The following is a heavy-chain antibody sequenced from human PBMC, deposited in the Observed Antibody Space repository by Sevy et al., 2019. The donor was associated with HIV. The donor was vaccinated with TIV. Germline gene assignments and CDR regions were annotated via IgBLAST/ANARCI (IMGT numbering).Heavy chain of an antibody. D-gene: IGHD2-15*01. CDR3: ARDLFSGGNAVYGY. V-gene: IGHV3-21*01. CDR2: INAISSNI. Sequence: GGSLRLSCAASGFTFSSYAMNWVRQAPGKGLEWVSSINAISSNIYYAHSVKGRFTISRDNAENSLYLQMNSVRAEDTTVYYCARDLFSGGNAVYGYWGQGTLVTVSS. J-gene: IGHJ4*02. CDR1: GFTFSSYA.